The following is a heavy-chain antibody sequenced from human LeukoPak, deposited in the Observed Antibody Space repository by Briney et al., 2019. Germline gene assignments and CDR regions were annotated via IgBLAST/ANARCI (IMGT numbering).Heavy chain of an antibody. CDR3: TKGGFATSWYWIY. CDR2: IKPDGSEK. CDR1: GFTFSDNL. V-gene: IGHV3-7*03. Sequence: GGSVRLSCADSGFTFSDNLMTWVRQVPGKGLEWVATIKPDGSEKHYVDSVRGRFTISRVNAENSLYLQMNNLRVEDTAVYHCTKGGFATSWYWIYWGQGTLVTVSS. J-gene: IGHJ4*02. D-gene: IGHD2-2*01.